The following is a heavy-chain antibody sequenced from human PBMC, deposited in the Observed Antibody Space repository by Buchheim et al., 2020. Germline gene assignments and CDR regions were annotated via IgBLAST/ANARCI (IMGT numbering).Heavy chain of an antibody. Sequence: QVQLVESGGGLVKPGGSLRLSCAASGFIFSSHAMHWVRQAPGKGLEWMAVISYDGSNKYYEDSVKGRLTISRDNSKNTLYLQMSSLRAEDTAVYYCAKDFINGMDVWGQGTT. CDR1: GFIFSSHA. V-gene: IGHV3-30*18. CDR2: ISYDGSNK. J-gene: IGHJ6*02. D-gene: IGHD3-10*01. CDR3: AKDFINGMDV.